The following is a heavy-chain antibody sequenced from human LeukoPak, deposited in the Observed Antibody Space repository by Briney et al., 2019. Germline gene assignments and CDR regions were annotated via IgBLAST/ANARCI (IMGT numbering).Heavy chain of an antibody. CDR2: IKSKTGGGTT. CDR1: GFTFSSYA. V-gene: IGHV3-15*01. J-gene: IGHJ5*01. D-gene: IGHD1-26*01. CDR3: TRVGTTWFHS. Sequence: GGSLRLSCAASGFTFSSYAMTWVRQAPGKGLEWVGRIKSKTGGGTTHYAAPVKGRFSISRDDSKNTVYLQMNSLKTEDTAVYYCTRVGTTWFHSWGQETLVTVSS.